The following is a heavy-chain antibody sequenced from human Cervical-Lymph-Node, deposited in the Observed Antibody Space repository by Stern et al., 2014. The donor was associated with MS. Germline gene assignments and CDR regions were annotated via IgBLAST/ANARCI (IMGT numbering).Heavy chain of an antibody. D-gene: IGHD2-15*01. V-gene: IGHV1-69*09. CDR1: GGTFSSSYA. J-gene: IGHJ5*02. CDR3: ARGIVTNRPAATLHNLFDP. CDR2: IIPTIGLA. Sequence: VHLVESGAEVKKPGSSVNVSCKASGGTFSSSYAVSWVRQAPGQGLEWMGRIIPTIGLANYAQKFQTRLTITADKSSSTVYMRLSSLTSEDTALYYCARGIVTNRPAATLHNLFDPWGQGTLVTVSS.